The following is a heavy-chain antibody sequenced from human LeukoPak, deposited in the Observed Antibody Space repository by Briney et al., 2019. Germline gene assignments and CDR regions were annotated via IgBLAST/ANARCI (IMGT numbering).Heavy chain of an antibody. Sequence: ASVKVSCKASGYTFTSYYMHWVRQAPGQGLEWMGWINPNSGGTNYAQKIQGRVTITTDTSISTDYVELSRLRSVATAVSSFAFPPHCSSTSCYNGFDYWGQGTLVTVSS. CDR3: AFPPHCSSTSCYNGFDY. D-gene: IGHD2-2*02. CDR1: GYTFTSYY. V-gene: IGHV1-2*02. J-gene: IGHJ4*02. CDR2: INPNSGGT.